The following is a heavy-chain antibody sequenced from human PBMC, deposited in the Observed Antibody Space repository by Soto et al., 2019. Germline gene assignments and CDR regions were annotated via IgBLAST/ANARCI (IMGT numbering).Heavy chain of an antibody. D-gene: IGHD6-13*01. Sequence: SETLSLTCTVSGGSISSYYWSWIRQPPGKGLEWIGYIYYSGSTNYNPSLKSRVTISVDTSKNQFSLKLSSVTAADTAVYYCARVGQLYAFDIWGQGTMVTVSS. CDR3: ARVGQLYAFDI. J-gene: IGHJ3*02. V-gene: IGHV4-59*01. CDR1: GGSISSYY. CDR2: IYYSGST.